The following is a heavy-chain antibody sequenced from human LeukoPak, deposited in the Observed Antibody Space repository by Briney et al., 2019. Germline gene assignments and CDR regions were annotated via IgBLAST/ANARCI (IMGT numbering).Heavy chain of an antibody. CDR1: GFTFDDYA. Sequence: GGSLRLSCAASGFTFDDYAMHWVRQAPGKGLEWVSGISWNSGSIGYADSVKGRFTISRDNAKNSLYLQMNSLRAEDTALYYCAKASFDWLLYSWGQGTLVTVSS. CDR3: AKASFDWLLYS. D-gene: IGHD3-9*01. CDR2: ISWNSGSI. J-gene: IGHJ4*02. V-gene: IGHV3-9*01.